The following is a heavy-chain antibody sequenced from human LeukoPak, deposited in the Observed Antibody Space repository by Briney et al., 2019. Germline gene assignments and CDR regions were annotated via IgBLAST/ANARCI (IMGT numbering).Heavy chain of an antibody. Sequence: ASVTVSCKASGGTFSSYAISWVRQAPGQGLEWMGWINPNSGGTNYAQKFQGRVTMTRDTSISAAYTELSRLRSDDTAVYYCAREKGAYYDFWSGYNRPLRDGMDVWGQGTTVTVSS. CDR1: GGTFSSYA. CDR3: AREKGAYYDFWSGYNRPLRDGMDV. CDR2: INPNSGGT. D-gene: IGHD3-3*01. V-gene: IGHV1-2*02. J-gene: IGHJ6*02.